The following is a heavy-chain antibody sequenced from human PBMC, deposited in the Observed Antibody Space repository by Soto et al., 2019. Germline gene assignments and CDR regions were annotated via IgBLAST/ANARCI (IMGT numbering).Heavy chain of an antibody. D-gene: IGHD3-9*01. CDR2: INPNSSGK. J-gene: IGHJ4*02. CDR1: GYTFTGYY. Sequence: ASVKVSCKASGYTFTGYYMHWVRQAPGQGLEWMGWINPNSSGKNYAKKFQGWVTMTRDTSISTAYMELSRLRSDDTAVYYCVVEGYDILTGYYFDYWGQGTLVTVSS. CDR3: VVEGYDILTGYYFDY. V-gene: IGHV1-2*04.